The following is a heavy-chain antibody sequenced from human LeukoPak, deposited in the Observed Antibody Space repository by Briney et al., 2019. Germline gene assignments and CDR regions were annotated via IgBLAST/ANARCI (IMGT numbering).Heavy chain of an antibody. J-gene: IGHJ6*02. V-gene: IGHV3-30*18. CDR2: ISYDGSNK. D-gene: IGHD2-2*01. Sequence: GSLRLSCAASGFTFSSYGMHWVRQAPGKGLEWVAVISYDGSNKYYADSVKGRFTISRDNSKNTLYLQMNSLRAEDTAVHYCAKEGNCSSTSCYWGYYYYYYGMDVWGQGTTVTVSS. CDR3: AKEGNCSSTSCYWGYYYYYYGMDV. CDR1: GFTFSSYG.